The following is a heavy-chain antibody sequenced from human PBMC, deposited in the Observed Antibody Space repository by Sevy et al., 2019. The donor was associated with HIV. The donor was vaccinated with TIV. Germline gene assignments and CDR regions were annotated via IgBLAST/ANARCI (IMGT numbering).Heavy chain of an antibody. CDR1: GGSISSYY. D-gene: IGHD3-22*01. Sequence: SETLSLTRTVSGGSISSYYWSWIRQPAGKGLEWIGRIYTSGSTNYNPSLKSRVTMSVDTSKNQFSLKLSSVTAADTAVYYCARGHYDSSGYFSQFDYWGQGILVTVSS. CDR3: ARGHYDSSGYFSQFDY. V-gene: IGHV4-4*07. CDR2: IYTSGST. J-gene: IGHJ4*02.